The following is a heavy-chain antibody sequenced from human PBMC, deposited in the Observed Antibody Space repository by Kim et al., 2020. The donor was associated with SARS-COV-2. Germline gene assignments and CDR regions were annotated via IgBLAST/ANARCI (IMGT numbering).Heavy chain of an antibody. V-gene: IGHV3-74*01. D-gene: IGHD3-10*01. CDR3: ARDSRGEWFGELLSYYGMDV. J-gene: IGHJ6*02. Sequence: VTISRDNAKNTLYLQMNSLRAEDTAVYYCARDSRGEWFGELLSYYGMDVWGQGTTVTVSS.